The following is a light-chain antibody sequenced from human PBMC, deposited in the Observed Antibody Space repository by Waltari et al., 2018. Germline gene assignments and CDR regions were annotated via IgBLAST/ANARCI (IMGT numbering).Light chain of an antibody. CDR1: SRDVGGYNY. V-gene: IGLV2-14*01. Sequence: QSALTQPAPVSGSPGQSITISCTGTSRDVGGYNYVPWYQQHPGKAPKFMIYDVSQRPSGVSNRFSGSKSGNTASLTISGLQAEDEADYYCSSYTSNNIWVFGGGTKLTVL. J-gene: IGLJ3*02. CDR2: DVS. CDR3: SSYTSNNIWV.